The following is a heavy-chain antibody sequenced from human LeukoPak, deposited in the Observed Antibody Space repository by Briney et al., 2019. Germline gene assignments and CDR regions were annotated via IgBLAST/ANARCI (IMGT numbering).Heavy chain of an antibody. CDR2: ISYDGSNK. CDR1: GFTFSSYA. Sequence: GGSLRLSCAASGFTFSSYAMHWVRQAPGKGLEWVAVISYDGSNKYYADSVKGRFTISRDNSKNTLCLQMNSLRAEDTAVYYCARDPGSGHFDYWGQGTLVTVSS. V-gene: IGHV3-30*04. J-gene: IGHJ4*02. D-gene: IGHD6-19*01. CDR3: ARDPGSGHFDY.